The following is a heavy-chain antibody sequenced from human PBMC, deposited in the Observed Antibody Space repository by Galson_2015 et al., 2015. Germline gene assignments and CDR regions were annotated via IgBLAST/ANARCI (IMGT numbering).Heavy chain of an antibody. D-gene: IGHD1-26*01. CDR3: ARGGSRPEGGIFDY. CDR1: GYSFTTYW. Sequence: QSGAEVKKPGESLKISCKVSGYSFTTYWIGWVRQMPGKGLEWMGIIYPGDSDTRHSPSFQGQVTITADKSLSTAYLQWSTLKASDTTMYYCARGGSRPEGGIFDYWGQGTVVTVSS. J-gene: IGHJ4*02. V-gene: IGHV5-51*01. CDR2: IYPGDSDT.